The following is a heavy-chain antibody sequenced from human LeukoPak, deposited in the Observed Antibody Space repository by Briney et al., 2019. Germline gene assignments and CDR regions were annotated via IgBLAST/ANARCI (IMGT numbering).Heavy chain of an antibody. V-gene: IGHV3-21*01. CDR1: GFSFSSFW. J-gene: IGHJ4*02. Sequence: GGSLRLSCAASGFSFSSFWMTWVRQAPGKGLEWVSSISSSSSYIYYADSVKGRFTISRDNAKNSLYLQMNSLRAEDTAVYYCARDRQLVLDYWGQGTLVTVSS. CDR2: ISSSSSYI. CDR3: ARDRQLVLDY. D-gene: IGHD6-13*01.